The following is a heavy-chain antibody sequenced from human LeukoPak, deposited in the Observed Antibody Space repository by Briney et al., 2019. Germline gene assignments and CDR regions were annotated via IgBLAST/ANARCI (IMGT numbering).Heavy chain of an antibody. J-gene: IGHJ4*02. CDR2: ISGSGAST. CDR1: GFTFSSYA. CDR3: ARGRLTYYYDSSGYPFDY. D-gene: IGHD3-22*01. V-gene: IGHV3-23*01. Sequence: GGSLRLSCAASGFTFSSYAMSWVRQAPGKGLEWVSAISGSGASTYYADSVKGRFTISRDNAKNSLYLQMNSLRAEDTAVYYCARGRLTYYYDSSGYPFDYWGQGTLVTVSS.